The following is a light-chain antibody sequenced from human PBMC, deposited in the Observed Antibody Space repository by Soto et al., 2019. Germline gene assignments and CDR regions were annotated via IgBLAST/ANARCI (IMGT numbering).Light chain of an antibody. Sequence: ETVLTQSPGTLSLSPGERATLSCRASQSVSSSYLAWYQQKPGQAPRLLIYGTSSRATGIPDRFSGSGSGTDFTLTISRLEPEDFVVYYCQQYGSSMYTFGQGTKLEIK. CDR3: QQYGSSMYT. V-gene: IGKV3-20*01. J-gene: IGKJ2*01. CDR1: QSVSSSY. CDR2: GTS.